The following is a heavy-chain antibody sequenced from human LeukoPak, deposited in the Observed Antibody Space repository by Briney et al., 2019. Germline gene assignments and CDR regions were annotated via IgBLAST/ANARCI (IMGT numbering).Heavy chain of an antibody. CDR3: ARNVGATG. CDR2: IRSSGNTI. CDR1: GFTFSDYS. Sequence: PGGSLRLSCAASGFTFSDYSMSWIRQAPGKGLEWVSYIRSSGNTIYYADSVKGRFTISRDNAKNSLYLQMNSLRAEDTAVYYCARNVGATGWGQGTLVTVSS. D-gene: IGHD1-26*01. J-gene: IGHJ4*02. V-gene: IGHV3-11*04.